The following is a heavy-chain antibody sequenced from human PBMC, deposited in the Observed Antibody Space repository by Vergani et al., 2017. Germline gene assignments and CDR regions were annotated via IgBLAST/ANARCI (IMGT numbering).Heavy chain of an antibody. Sequence: QVQLVQSGAEVKKPGASVKVSCKASGYTFTSYDINWVRQATGQGLEWMGWMNPNSGNTGYAQKFQGRVTMTRNTSISTAYMELSSLRSEDTAVYYCASGPPAYSSSWYFYYYYYYMDVWGKGTTVTVSS. CDR1: GYTFTSYD. D-gene: IGHD6-13*01. CDR3: ASGPPAYSSSWYFYYYYYYMDV. V-gene: IGHV1-8*01. J-gene: IGHJ6*03. CDR2: MNPNSGNT.